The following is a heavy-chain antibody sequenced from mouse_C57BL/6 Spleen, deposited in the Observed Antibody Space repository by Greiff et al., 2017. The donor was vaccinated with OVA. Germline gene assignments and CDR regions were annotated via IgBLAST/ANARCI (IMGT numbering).Heavy chain of an antibody. J-gene: IGHJ4*01. D-gene: IGHD2-4*01. V-gene: IGHV14-4*01. CDR2: IDPENGDT. Sequence: VQLKQSGAELVRPGASVKLSCTASGFNIKDDYMHWVKQRPEQGLEWIGWIDPENGDTEYASKFQGKATITADTSSNTAYLQLSSLTSEDTAVDYGTTVGLRRAMDYWGQGTSVTVSS. CDR3: TTVGLRRAMDY. CDR1: GFNIKDDY.